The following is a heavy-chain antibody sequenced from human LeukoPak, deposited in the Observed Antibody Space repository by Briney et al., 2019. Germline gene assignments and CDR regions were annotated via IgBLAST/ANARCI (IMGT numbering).Heavy chain of an antibody. V-gene: IGHV3-11*04. CDR3: ARDLSYFSFDD. Sequence: GGSLRLSCAASGFTFSDYYMSWIRQAPGKGLEWVSYISSSGSTIYYADSVKGRFTISRDNSKNTLYLQMNSLRVEDTAMYYCARDLSYFSFDDWGQGTTVTVSS. J-gene: IGHJ6*02. CDR2: ISSSGSTI. D-gene: IGHD2-21*01. CDR1: GFTFSDYY.